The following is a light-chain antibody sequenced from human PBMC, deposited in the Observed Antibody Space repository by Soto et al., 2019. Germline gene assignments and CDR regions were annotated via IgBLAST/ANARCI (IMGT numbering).Light chain of an antibody. CDR2: DAS. J-gene: IGKJ4*01. V-gene: IGKV3-11*01. CDR3: QQRSNWLT. Sequence: EIVLTQSPATLSLSPGERATLSCRASQSISSYLAWYQQKPGQAPRLLIYDASNRATGIPARFSGSGSGTDFTLTISTLEPEHSAVYYCQQRSNWLTFGGGTKVEIK. CDR1: QSISSY.